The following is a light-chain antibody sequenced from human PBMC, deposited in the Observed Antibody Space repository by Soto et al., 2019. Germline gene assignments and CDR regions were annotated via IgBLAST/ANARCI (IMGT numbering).Light chain of an antibody. J-gene: IGLJ3*02. V-gene: IGLV2-23*01. Sequence: QSALTQPASVSGSPGQSITISCTGSISDVGGYTLVSWYQHHPGKAPKLIIYEATKWPSGVPTRFSGCKSDNTASVTISGLQAEDEADYYCCSYATGGTLVFGGGTKLTVL. CDR2: EAT. CDR1: ISDVGGYTL. CDR3: CSYATGGTLV.